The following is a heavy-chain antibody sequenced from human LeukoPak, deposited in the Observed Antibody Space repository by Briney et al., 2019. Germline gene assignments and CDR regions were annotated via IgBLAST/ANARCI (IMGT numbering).Heavy chain of an antibody. Sequence: PGGSLRLSCVASGFTFSNTWMSWVRQAPGKGLEWVGRIRRETDDGATDYGAPVKGRFTISRDDSENTMYLHMNSLKTEDTGVYYYTTDHYDSRFITTVLEDWGQGTLVTVSS. V-gene: IGHV3-15*01. CDR3: TTDHYDSRFITTVLED. J-gene: IGHJ4*02. D-gene: IGHD3-22*01. CDR2: IRRETDDGAT. CDR1: GFTFSNTW.